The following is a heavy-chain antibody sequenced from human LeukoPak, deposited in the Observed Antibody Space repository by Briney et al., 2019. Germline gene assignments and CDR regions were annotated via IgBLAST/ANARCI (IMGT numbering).Heavy chain of an antibody. CDR3: ARDAPDIVVVPAARGVRRAFDI. CDR2: INHSGST. CDR1: GGSFSGYY. V-gene: IGHV4-34*09. J-gene: IGHJ3*02. Sequence: SETLSLNCAVYGGSFSGYYWSWIRQPPGKGLEWIGEINHSGSTNYNPSLKSRVTISVDTSKNQFSLKLSSVTAADTAVYYCARDAPDIVVVPAARGVRRAFDIWGQGTMVTVSS. D-gene: IGHD2-2*01.